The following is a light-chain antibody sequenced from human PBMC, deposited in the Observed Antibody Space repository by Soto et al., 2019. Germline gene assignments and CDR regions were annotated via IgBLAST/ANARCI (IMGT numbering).Light chain of an antibody. V-gene: IGKV3-11*01. Sequence: EIVLTQSPATLALSPGERATLSCRASQSISSDLAWYQQKPGQAPRLFIYDASNRVTGIPARFRGSGSGTDFTLTISTLQPENFAVYYCQQRSSWPRTFGQGTKVDTK. CDR3: QQRSSWPRT. CDR1: QSISSD. J-gene: IGKJ1*01. CDR2: DAS.